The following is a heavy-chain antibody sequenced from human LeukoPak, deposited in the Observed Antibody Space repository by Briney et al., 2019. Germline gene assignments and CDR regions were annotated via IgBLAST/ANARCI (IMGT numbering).Heavy chain of an antibody. CDR2: INSDGSST. CDR3: ARWGYFDGPYAFDI. Sequence: GVSLRLSCAASGFTFSSYWRHWVRQAPGKGLVWVSRINSDGSSTSYTDSVKGRITISRDNAKTTLYLQMNRLRAEDTAVYYCARWGYFDGPYAFDIWGQGTMVTVSS. V-gene: IGHV3-74*01. CDR1: GFTFSSYW. D-gene: IGHD3-9*01. J-gene: IGHJ3*02.